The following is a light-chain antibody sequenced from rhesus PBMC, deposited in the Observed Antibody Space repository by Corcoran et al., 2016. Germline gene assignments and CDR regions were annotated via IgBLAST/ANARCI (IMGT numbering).Light chain of an antibody. Sequence: DIQMTQSPSALSASVGDRVTISCRASQNIYNNVAWYQQKPGKAPKLLIYAASSLQSGIPSRFSGSGSGTDFTLTISSLQPEYIAAYYCQQFYVNPFTFGPGTKLDFK. CDR1: QNIYNN. CDR3: QQFYVNPFT. J-gene: IGKJ3*01. V-gene: IGKV1S17*01. CDR2: AAS.